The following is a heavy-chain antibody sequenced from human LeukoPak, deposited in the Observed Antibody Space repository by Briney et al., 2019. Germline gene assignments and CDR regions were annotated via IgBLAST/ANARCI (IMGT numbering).Heavy chain of an antibody. J-gene: IGHJ3*02. CDR3: ARDRSNWWLRLGAFDI. CDR2: INPNSGGT. D-gene: IGHD5-12*01. CDR1: GYTFTGYY. Sequence: ASVKVSCKASGYTFTGYYMHWVRQAPGQGLEWMGWINPNSGGTNYAQKFQGRVTMTRDTSISTAYMELSRLRSDDTAVYYCARDRSNWWLRLGAFDIWGQGTMVTVSS. V-gene: IGHV1-2*02.